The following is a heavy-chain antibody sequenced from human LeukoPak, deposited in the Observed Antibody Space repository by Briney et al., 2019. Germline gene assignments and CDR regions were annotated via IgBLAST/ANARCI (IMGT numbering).Heavy chain of an antibody. CDR2: IYTSGST. D-gene: IGHD3-22*01. Sequence: PSETLSLTRTVSGGSISSYYWSWIRQPPGKGLEWIGYIYTSGSTNYNPSLKSRVTISVDTSKNQFSLKLSSVTAAGTAVYYCARLRYDSSGYFDYWGQGTLVTVSS. CDR1: GGSISSYY. V-gene: IGHV4-4*09. J-gene: IGHJ4*02. CDR3: ARLRYDSSGYFDY.